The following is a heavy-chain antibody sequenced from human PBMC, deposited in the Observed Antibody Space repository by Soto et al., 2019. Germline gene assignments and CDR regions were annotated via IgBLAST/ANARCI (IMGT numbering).Heavy chain of an antibody. CDR3: ARDLIEFMVYAEDAFDI. CDR1: GYTFTSYG. V-gene: IGHV1-18*01. Sequence: QVQLVQSGAEVKKPGASVKVSCKASGYTFTSYGISWVRQAPGQGLEWMGWISVYNGNTNYAQKLQGRVTMTTDTSTSTAYMELRSLRSDDTAVYYCARDLIEFMVYAEDAFDIWGQGTMVTVSS. D-gene: IGHD2-8*01. J-gene: IGHJ3*02. CDR2: ISVYNGNT.